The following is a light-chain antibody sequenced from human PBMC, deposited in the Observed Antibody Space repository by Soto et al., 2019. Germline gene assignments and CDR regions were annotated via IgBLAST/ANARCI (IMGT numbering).Light chain of an antibody. CDR3: QKYNTAPLT. CDR1: QSFSTY. Sequence: DFQMTQSPSSLSASVGDRVTITCRASQSFSTYLAWYQQKPGKVPKLLISGISTLQSGVPSRFGGSGYGTEFTLTISNLQPEDVATYYCQKYNTAPLTFGGGTKVDIK. CDR2: GIS. V-gene: IGKV1-27*01. J-gene: IGKJ4*01.